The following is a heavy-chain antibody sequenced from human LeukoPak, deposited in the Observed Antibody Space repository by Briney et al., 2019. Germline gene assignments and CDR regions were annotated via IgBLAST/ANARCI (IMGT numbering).Heavy chain of an antibody. CDR1: GFTVSSNY. J-gene: IGHJ1*01. D-gene: IGHD2-15*01. V-gene: IGHV3-53*01. CDR2: IYSGGST. Sequence: GGSLRLSCAASGFTVSSNYMSWVRQAPGKGLEWVSIIYSGGSTYYADSVKGRFTISRDNSKNTLYLQMNSLRAEDTAVYYCAKDPVGGMYCSGGSCYPFQHWGQGTLVTVSS. CDR3: AKDPVGGMYCSGGSCYPFQH.